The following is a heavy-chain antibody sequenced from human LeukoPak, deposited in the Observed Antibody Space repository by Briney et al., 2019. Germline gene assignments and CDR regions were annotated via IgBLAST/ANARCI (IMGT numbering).Heavy chain of an antibody. CDR1: GYTLTSYG. J-gene: IGHJ6*03. D-gene: IGHD4-23*01. Sequence: ASVKVSCKASGYTLTSYGISWVRQAPGQGLEWMGWISAYNGNTNYAQKLQGRVTMTTDTSTSTAYMELRSLRSDDTAVYYCAREAVVTPYYYYMDVWGKGTTVTISS. CDR2: ISAYNGNT. CDR3: AREAVVTPYYYYMDV. V-gene: IGHV1-18*01.